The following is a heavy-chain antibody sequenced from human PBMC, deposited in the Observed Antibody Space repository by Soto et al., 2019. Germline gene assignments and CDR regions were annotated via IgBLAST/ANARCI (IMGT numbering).Heavy chain of an antibody. V-gene: IGHV3-30*04. D-gene: IGHD1-26*01. CDR1: GFMFSSYA. Sequence: QVQLVESGGGVVQPGRSLRLSCAASGFMFSSYAMHWVRQAPGKGLEWVAVQTYDGRNKYYADSVKGRFTISRDNSKNTLYLQMNSLRAEDTAVYYCARAGGLLVDYWGQGTLVTVSS. CDR2: QTYDGRNK. J-gene: IGHJ4*02. CDR3: ARAGGLLVDY.